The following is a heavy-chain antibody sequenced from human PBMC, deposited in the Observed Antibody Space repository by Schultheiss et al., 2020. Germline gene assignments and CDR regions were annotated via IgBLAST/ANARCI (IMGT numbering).Heavy chain of an antibody. D-gene: IGHD5-24*01. CDR1: GGSISSGGYY. CDR2: IYYSGST. V-gene: IGHV4-61*08. CDR3: ASRRDGYSFYWYFDL. J-gene: IGHJ2*01. Sequence: SETLSLTCTVSGGSISSGGYYWSWIRQHPGKGLEWIGYIYYSGSTNYNPSLKSRVTISVDTSKNQFSLKLSSVTAADTAVYYCASRRDGYSFYWYFDLWGRGTLVTVSS.